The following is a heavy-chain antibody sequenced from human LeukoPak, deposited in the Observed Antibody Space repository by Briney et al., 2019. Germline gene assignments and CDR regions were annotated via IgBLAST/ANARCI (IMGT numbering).Heavy chain of an antibody. Sequence: GGSLRLSCAASGFTFSSNYMSWVRQAPGKGLEWVSTLYRGGSTYYTDSVKGGFTISKDTSKNTQHLQMNSLRAEDTAVYYCVAPGSPAGSYYYGDYWGQGALVTVSS. CDR2: LYRGGST. V-gene: IGHV3-53*01. J-gene: IGHJ4*02. CDR3: VAPGSPAGSYYYGDY. CDR1: GFTFSSNY. D-gene: IGHD3-10*01.